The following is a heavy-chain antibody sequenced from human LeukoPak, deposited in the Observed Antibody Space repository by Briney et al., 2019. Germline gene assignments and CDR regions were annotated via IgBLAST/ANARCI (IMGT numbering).Heavy chain of an antibody. Sequence: SETLSLTCTVSGGSISSYYWSWIRQPPGKGLEWIGYIYYSGSINYNPSLKSRVTISVDTSKNQFSLKLSSVTAADTAVYYCARRLPGGDEGAFDIWGQGTMVTVSS. CDR2: IYYSGSI. J-gene: IGHJ3*02. CDR1: GGSISSYY. D-gene: IGHD2-21*02. CDR3: ARRLPGGDEGAFDI. V-gene: IGHV4-59*08.